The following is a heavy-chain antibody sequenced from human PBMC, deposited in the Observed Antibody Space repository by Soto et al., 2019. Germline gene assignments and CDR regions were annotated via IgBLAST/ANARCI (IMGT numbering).Heavy chain of an antibody. D-gene: IGHD6-19*01. CDR2: INHSGST. Sequence: SETLSLTCAFYGGSFSGYYWSWIRQPPGKGLEWIGEINHSGSTNYNPSLKSRVTISVDTSKNQFSLKLSSETAADTAVYYCARGWSGWRVWLDYWGQGTLVTVSS. V-gene: IGHV4-34*01. J-gene: IGHJ4*02. CDR3: ARGWSGWRVWLDY. CDR1: GGSFSGYY.